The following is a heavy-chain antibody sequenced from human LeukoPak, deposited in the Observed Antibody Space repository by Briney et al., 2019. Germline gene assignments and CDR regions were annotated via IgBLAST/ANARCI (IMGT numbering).Heavy chain of an antibody. CDR3: ARGGIPDY. V-gene: IGHV4-61*02. J-gene: IGHJ4*02. D-gene: IGHD2-21*01. CDR2: FYTSGTP. Sequence: SQTLSLTCTVSGGSISRGSYFWSWIRQPAGKGLEWIGRFYTSGTPNYNPSLKSRVTISVDTSRNQFSLKLSSVTAADTAVCYCARGGIPDYWGQGILVTVSS. CDR1: GGSISRGSYF.